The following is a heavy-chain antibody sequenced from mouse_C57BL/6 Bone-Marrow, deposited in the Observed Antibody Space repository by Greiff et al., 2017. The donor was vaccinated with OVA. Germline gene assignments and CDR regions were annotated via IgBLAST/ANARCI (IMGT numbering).Heavy chain of an antibody. D-gene: IGHD1-1*01. V-gene: IGHV12-3*01. Sequence: VKLLESGPGLVKPSQSLFLTCSITGFPIPSGYYWIWIRQSPGKPLEWLGYITHSGETFYNPSLQSPISITRETSKNQFFLQLNSVTTEDTAMYYGAGDRGLYYGSGLDVWGTGTTVTVSS. J-gene: IGHJ1*03. CDR1: GFPIPSGYY. CDR3: AGDRGLYYGSGLDV. CDR2: ITHSGET.